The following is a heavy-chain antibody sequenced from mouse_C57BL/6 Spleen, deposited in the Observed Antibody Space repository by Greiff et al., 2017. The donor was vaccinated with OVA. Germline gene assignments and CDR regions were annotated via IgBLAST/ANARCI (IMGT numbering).Heavy chain of an antibody. CDR1: GYSITSGYY. Sequence: ESGPGLVKPSQSLSLTCSVTGYSITSGYYWNWIRQFPGNKLEWMGYISYDGSNNYNPSLKNRISITRDTSKNQFFLKLNSVTTEDTATYYCARGDLGRFAYWGQGTLVTVSA. J-gene: IGHJ3*01. CDR2: ISYDGSN. V-gene: IGHV3-6*01. CDR3: ARGDLGRFAY. D-gene: IGHD4-1*01.